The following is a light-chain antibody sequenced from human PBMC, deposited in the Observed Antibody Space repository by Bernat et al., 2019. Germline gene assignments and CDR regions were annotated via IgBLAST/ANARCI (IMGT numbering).Light chain of an antibody. CDR2: EVS. Sequence: QSALTQPASVSGSPGQSITISCTGTSSDVGSYNLVSWYQQHPGKAPKLMIYEVSKRPSGVSNRFSGTKSGNTASLTISGLQAEDEADYYCYSWTTNYVYVFGTGTKVTVL. J-gene: IGLJ1*01. V-gene: IGLV2-14*02. CDR3: YSWTTNYVYV. CDR1: SSDVGSYNL.